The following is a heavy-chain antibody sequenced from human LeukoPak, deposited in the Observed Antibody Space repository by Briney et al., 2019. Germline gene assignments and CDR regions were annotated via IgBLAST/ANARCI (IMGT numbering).Heavy chain of an antibody. CDR2: ISSSGSTI. CDR3: ARQRITMVRGVIITSGVQDYFDY. Sequence: SGGSLRLSCAASGFTFSDYYMSWIRQAPGKGLEWVSYISSSGSTIYYADSVKGRFTISRDNAKNSLYLQMNSLRAEDTAVYYCARQRITMVRGVIITSGVQDYFDYWGQGTLVTVSS. J-gene: IGHJ4*02. D-gene: IGHD3-10*01. V-gene: IGHV3-11*04. CDR1: GFTFSDYY.